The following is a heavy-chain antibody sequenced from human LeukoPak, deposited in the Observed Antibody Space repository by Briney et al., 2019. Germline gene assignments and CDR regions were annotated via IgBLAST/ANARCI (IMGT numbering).Heavy chain of an antibody. J-gene: IGHJ3*02. CDR2: IWNDGSNE. V-gene: IGHV3-33*01. Sequence: GRSLRLSCAASGFTFSKYAMHWVRQTPGKGLEWVAAIWNDGSNENYADSVKGRFTISSDNSKSTLYLQMNSLRAEDTAVYYCTFEIGRSRGAFDIWGQGTMITVSS. CDR1: GFTFSKYA. D-gene: IGHD1-26*01. CDR3: TFEIGRSRGAFDI.